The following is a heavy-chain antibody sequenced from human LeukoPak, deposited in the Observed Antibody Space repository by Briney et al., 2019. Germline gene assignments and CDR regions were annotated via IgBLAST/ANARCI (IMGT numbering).Heavy chain of an antibody. J-gene: IGHJ5*02. CDR1: GGSFSGYY. D-gene: IGHD3-3*01. Sequence: SETLSLTCAVYGGSFSGYYWSWIRQPPGKGLEWVGEINHSGSTNYNASLKSRVSISVDTSKNQSSLKLSSVTAADTAVYYCARGDYDFWSGYPNWFDPWGEGTLVTVSS. V-gene: IGHV4-34*01. CDR3: ARGDYDFWSGYPNWFDP. CDR2: INHSGST.